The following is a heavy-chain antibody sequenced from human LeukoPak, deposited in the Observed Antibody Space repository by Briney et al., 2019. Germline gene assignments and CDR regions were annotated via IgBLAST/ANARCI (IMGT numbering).Heavy chain of an antibody. J-gene: IGHJ6*03. V-gene: IGHV4-61*02. D-gene: IGHD4-23*01. CDR1: GGSISSGSYY. CDR3: ARDPYYGGNPYYYYYYMDV. Sequence: SETLSLTCTVSGGSISSGSYYWSWIRQPAGKGLEWIGRIYTSGSTNYNPSLKSRVTTSVDTSKNQFSLKLSSVTAADTAVYYCARDPYYGGNPYYYYYYMDVWGKGTTVTISS. CDR2: IYTSGST.